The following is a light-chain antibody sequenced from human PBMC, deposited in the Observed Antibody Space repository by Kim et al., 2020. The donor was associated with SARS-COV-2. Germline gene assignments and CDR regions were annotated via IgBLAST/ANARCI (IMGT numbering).Light chain of an antibody. V-gene: IGKV3-20*01. CDR3: QQYGGSPLT. J-gene: IGKJ4*01. CDR1: EGINGNY. Sequence: SPGDTASFSCRASEGINGNYLAWYQQRSGQAPRLLIYGASTRATGIPDRFSGSGSGIDFTLTITRLEPEDFAVYVCQQYGGSPLTFGGGTKVDIK. CDR2: GAS.